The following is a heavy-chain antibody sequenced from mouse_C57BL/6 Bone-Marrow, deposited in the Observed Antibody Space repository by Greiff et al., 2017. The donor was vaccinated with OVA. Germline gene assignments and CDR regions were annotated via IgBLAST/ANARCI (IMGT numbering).Heavy chain of an antibody. CDR1: GYTFTSYW. CDR3: AHSRETGTEYFDV. CDR2: IYPGSGST. J-gene: IGHJ1*03. Sequence: VKLQQPGAELVKPGASVKMSCKASGYTFTSYWITWVKQRPGQGLEWIGDIYPGSGSTNYNEKFKSKATLTVDTSSSTAYMQLSSLTSEDSAVYYCAHSRETGTEYFDVWGTGTTVTVSS. D-gene: IGHD4-1*01. V-gene: IGHV1-55*01.